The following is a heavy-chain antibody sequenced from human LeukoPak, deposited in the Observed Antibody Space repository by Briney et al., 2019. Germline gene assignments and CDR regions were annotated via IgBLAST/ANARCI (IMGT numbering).Heavy chain of an antibody. CDR2: IKYDASST. CDR3: ARGATYAYYQDY. D-gene: IGHD1-26*01. J-gene: IGHJ4*02. V-gene: IGHV3-74*01. Sequence: GGSLRLSCAVSGFIFSGYAMNWVRQAPGKGLVWVSRIKYDASSTSYADSVKGRFTISRDNAKNTLYLQMNSLRAEDTAVYYCARGATYAYYQDYWGQGTLVTVSS. CDR1: GFIFSGYA.